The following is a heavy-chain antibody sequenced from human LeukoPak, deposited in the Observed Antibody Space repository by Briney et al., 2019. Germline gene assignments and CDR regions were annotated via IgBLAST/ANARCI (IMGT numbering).Heavy chain of an antibody. V-gene: IGHV1-69*05. CDR2: IIPIFGTA. J-gene: IGHJ3*02. Sequence: SVKVSCKASGGTFSSYAISWVRQAPGQGLEWMGGIIPIFGTANYAQKFQGRVTITTDESTSTAYMELSSLRSEDTAVYYCARSLYYYDSSAAFDIWGQGTMVTVSS. CDR3: ARSLYYYDSSAAFDI. D-gene: IGHD3-22*01. CDR1: GGTFSSYA.